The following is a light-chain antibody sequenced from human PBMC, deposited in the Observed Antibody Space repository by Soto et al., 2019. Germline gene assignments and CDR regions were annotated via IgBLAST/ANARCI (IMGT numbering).Light chain of an antibody. Sequence: EIVVTQSPGTLSLSPGERATLSCRASQSVGSNYLAWYQQKPGQAPRLLIYGASSRATGIPDRFSGSGSGTDFTLTISRLEPDDFAVYYCQQYDTSPWTFGQGTKVDIK. V-gene: IGKV3-20*01. CDR3: QQYDTSPWT. CDR1: QSVGSNY. CDR2: GAS. J-gene: IGKJ1*01.